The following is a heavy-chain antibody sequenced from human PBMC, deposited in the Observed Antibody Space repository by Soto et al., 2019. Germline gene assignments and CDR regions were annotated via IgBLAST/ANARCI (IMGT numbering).Heavy chain of an antibody. Sequence: GGSLRLSCAASGSTFSSYWMHWVRQAPGKGLVWVSRINSDGSSTSYADSVKGRFTISRDNAKNTLYLQMNSLRAEDTAVYYCARARDLSSASDYWGQGTLVTVSS. D-gene: IGHD3-16*02. J-gene: IGHJ4*02. V-gene: IGHV3-74*01. CDR1: GSTFSSYW. CDR3: ARARDLSSASDY. CDR2: INSDGSST.